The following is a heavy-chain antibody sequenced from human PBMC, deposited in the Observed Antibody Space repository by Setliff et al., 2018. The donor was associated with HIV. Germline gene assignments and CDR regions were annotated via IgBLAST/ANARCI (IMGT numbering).Heavy chain of an antibody. J-gene: IGHJ4*02. CDR3: ARHPPPNSSPGFDS. V-gene: IGHV4-38-2*02. Sequence: PSETLSLTCNVSSGSVNNYWWTWIRQPPGKGLEWIGSIYHSGSSYYNPSLKSRVTISVDTSKNHFSLNLSSVTAADTAVYYCARHPPPNSSPGFDSWGQGTLVTVSS. CDR1: SGSVNNYW. D-gene: IGHD6-13*01. CDR2: IYHSGSS.